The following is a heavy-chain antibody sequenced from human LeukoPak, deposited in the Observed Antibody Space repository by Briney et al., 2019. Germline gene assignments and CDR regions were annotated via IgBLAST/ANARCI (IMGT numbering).Heavy chain of an antibody. D-gene: IGHD1-26*01. V-gene: IGHV6-1*01. Sequence: TSQTLSLTCAISGDSVSSKSVTWNWIRQSPSRGLEWPGRTYYRSKWSNDYAVSVKSRITINPDTSKNQFSLKLNSVTPGDTAVYFCARAVGGTLDYWGQGTLVTVSS. CDR1: GDSVSSKSVT. CDR3: ARAVGGTLDY. J-gene: IGHJ4*02. CDR2: TYYRSKWSN.